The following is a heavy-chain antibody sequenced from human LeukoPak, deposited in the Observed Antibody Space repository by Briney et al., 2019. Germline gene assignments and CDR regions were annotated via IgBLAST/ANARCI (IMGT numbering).Heavy chain of an antibody. CDR1: GYTFTSYG. Sequence: ASVKVSCKASGYTFTSYGISWVRQAPGQGLEWMGWISAYNGNTNYAQKLQGRVTMTTDTSTSTAYMELRSPRSDDTAVYYCARVSRYYYDSSGYPHWGQGTLVTVSS. D-gene: IGHD3-22*01. CDR2: ISAYNGNT. CDR3: ARVSRYYYDSSGYPH. J-gene: IGHJ4*02. V-gene: IGHV1-18*01.